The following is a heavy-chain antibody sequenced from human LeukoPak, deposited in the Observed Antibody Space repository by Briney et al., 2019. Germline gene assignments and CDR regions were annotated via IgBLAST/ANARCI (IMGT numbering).Heavy chain of an antibody. CDR2: IDHSGST. Sequence: PSETLSLTCAVYGGSFSGYYWSWIRQPPGKGLERIGEIDHSGSTDYNPSLKSRVTISVDTSENQFSLKLSSVTAADTAVYYCARGRGYYDSSGYYYWGQGTLVTVSS. CDR3: ARGRGYYDSSGYYY. CDR1: GGSFSGYY. J-gene: IGHJ4*02. D-gene: IGHD3-22*01. V-gene: IGHV4-34*01.